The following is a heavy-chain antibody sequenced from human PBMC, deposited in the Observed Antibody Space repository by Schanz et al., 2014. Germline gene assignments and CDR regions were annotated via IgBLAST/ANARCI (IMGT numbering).Heavy chain of an antibody. CDR3: ARSAGRDFWSGYYTRFDY. J-gene: IGHJ4*02. V-gene: IGHV1-18*01. Sequence: QVHLVQSGAEVKRPGASVKVSCKASGYTFTSYGISWVRQAPGQGLEWMGWISAYNGNTKYPQKRQGRVTMTTDTSTSTAYMELRSLRSDDTAVYYCARSAGRDFWSGYYTRFDYWGQGTLVTVSS. CDR1: GYTFTSYG. CDR2: ISAYNGNT. D-gene: IGHD3-3*01.